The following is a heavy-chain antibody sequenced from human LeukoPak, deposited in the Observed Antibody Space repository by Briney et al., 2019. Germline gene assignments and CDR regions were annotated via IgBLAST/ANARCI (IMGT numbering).Heavy chain of an antibody. CDR3: ARGLKGYNWFDP. J-gene: IGHJ5*02. CDR1: GGSISSSSYY. CDR2: IYYSGST. Sequence: SETLSLTCIVSGGSISSSSYYWGWIRQPPGKGLEWIGSIYYSGSTYYNPSLKSRVTISVDTSKNQFSLKLSSVTAADTAVYYCARGLKGYNWFDPWGQGTLVTVSS. V-gene: IGHV4-39*07.